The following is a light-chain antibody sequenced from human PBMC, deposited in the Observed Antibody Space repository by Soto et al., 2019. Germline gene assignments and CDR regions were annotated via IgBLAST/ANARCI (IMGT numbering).Light chain of an antibody. V-gene: IGLV2-8*01. Sequence: QSVLTQPPSASGSPGQSVTISCTGTSSDVGGYNYVSWYQQHPGKAPKLMIYEVSKRPSGVPDRFSGSKSDNTASLTGSGLQAEDEADYYCSSYAGSNNVVFGGGTKLTVL. CDR3: SSYAGSNNVV. CDR1: SSDVGGYNY. J-gene: IGLJ2*01. CDR2: EVS.